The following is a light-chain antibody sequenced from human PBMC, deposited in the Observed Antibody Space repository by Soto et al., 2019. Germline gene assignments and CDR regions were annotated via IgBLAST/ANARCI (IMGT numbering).Light chain of an antibody. V-gene: IGLV2-14*01. J-gene: IGLJ1*01. Sequence: QSALTQPASVSGSPGQSITFSCTGTSSDVGGYNYVSWYQQHPGKAPKLMIYEVSNRPSGVPNRFSGSKSGNTASLTISGLQAEDEADYYCSSCTSSSFYVFGTGTKLTVL. CDR2: EVS. CDR3: SSCTSSSFYV. CDR1: SSDVGGYNY.